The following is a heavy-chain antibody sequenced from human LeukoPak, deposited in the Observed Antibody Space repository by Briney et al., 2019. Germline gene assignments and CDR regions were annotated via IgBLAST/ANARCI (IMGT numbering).Heavy chain of an antibody. J-gene: IGHJ4*02. CDR2: IWYDGSNK. V-gene: IGHV3-33*01. CDR3: ARDAAGFDY. CDR1: GFTFSSYG. D-gene: IGHD6-13*01. Sequence: QPGRSLRLSCAASGFTFSSYGMHWVRQAPGKGLEWVAVIWYDGSNKYYADSVKGRFTISRDNSKNTLYLQINSLRAEDTAVYYCARDAAGFDYWGQGTLVTVSS.